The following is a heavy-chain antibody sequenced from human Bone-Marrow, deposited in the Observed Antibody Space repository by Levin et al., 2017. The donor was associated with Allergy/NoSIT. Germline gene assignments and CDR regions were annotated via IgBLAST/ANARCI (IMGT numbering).Heavy chain of an antibody. CDR1: GFTFSSNA. D-gene: IGHD3-22*01. CDR2: ITGSGATT. J-gene: IGHJ4*02. V-gene: IGHV3-23*01. CDR3: AKDGRGHYVDTSGYYVFEMFEY. Sequence: QAGGSLRLSCEASGFTFSSNAVSWVRQAPGKGLEWVAVITGSGATTYYADSVKGRFTISRDNSKNTLYLQINSLRAEDTAVYYCAKDGRGHYVDTSGYYVFEMFEYWGQGTQVTVSS.